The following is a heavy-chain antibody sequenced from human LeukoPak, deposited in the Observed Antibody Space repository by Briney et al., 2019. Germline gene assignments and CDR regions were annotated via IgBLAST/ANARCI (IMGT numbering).Heavy chain of an antibody. V-gene: IGHV4-34*01. CDR1: GGSFSGYY. J-gene: IGHJ4*02. CDR3: ARDGGSDQYYFDN. CDR2: INHSGST. Sequence: PSETLSLTCAVYGGSFSGYYWSWIRQPPGKGLEWIGEINHSGSTNYTPSLKSRVTISVDTSKNQFSLKLSSVTAADTAMYYCARDGGSDQYYFDNWGQGTLVTVSS. D-gene: IGHD6-19*01.